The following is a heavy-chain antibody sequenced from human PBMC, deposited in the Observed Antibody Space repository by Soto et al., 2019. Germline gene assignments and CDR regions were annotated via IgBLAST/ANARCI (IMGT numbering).Heavy chain of an antibody. CDR2: IYDSGST. V-gene: IGHV4-59*01. CDR1: GGSINSYY. J-gene: IGHJ4*02. D-gene: IGHD3-9*01. Sequence: PSETLSLTCTVSGGSINSYYWSWIRQPPGKGLEWIGYIYDSGSTNYNPSLKSRVTISVDTSKNQFSLKLSSVTAADTAVYYCARELTTYYNPFDYWGQGTLVTVSS. CDR3: ARELTTYYNPFDY.